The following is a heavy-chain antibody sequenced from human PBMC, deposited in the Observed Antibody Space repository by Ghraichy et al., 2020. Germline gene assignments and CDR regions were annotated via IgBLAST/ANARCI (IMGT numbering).Heavy chain of an antibody. V-gene: IGHV4-34*01. Sequence: SETLSLTCAVYGGSFSGYYWSWIRQPPGKGLEWIGEINHSGSTNYNPSLKSRVTISVDTSKNQFSLKLSSVTAADTAVYYCAGQNYDFCSGYSDYLGQGTLVTVSS. CDR2: INHSGST. CDR1: GGSFSGYY. CDR3: AGQNYDFCSGYSDY. J-gene: IGHJ4*02. D-gene: IGHD3-3*01.